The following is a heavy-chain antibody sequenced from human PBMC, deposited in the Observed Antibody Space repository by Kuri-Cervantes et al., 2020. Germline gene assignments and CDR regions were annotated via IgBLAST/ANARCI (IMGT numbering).Heavy chain of an antibody. J-gene: IGHJ4*02. D-gene: IGHD4-17*01. CDR2: IYTSGST. V-gene: IGHV4-61*02. CDR1: GGSISSGSYY. Sequence: SETLSLTCTVSGGSISSGSYYWSWIRQPAGKGLEWIGRIYTSGSTNYNPSLKSRVTMSVDTSKNQFSLKLSSVTAADTAVYYCARGPYGDYPLDYWGQGTLVTVSS. CDR3: ARGPYGDYPLDY.